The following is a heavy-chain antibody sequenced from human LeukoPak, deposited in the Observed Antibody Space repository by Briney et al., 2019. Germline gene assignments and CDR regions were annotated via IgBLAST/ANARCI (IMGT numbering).Heavy chain of an antibody. Sequence: PSETLSLTCAVSGYSISSGYYWGWIRQPPGRGLEWIGSLYHSGSTYYNPSLKSRVTISVETSKNQFSLKLSSVTAADTAVYFCARGGLKWELLPLRARKSYYFDYWGQGTLVTVSS. D-gene: IGHD1-26*01. CDR3: ARGGLKWELLPLRARKSYYFDY. CDR2: LYHSGST. V-gene: IGHV4-38-2*01. CDR1: GYSISSGYY. J-gene: IGHJ4*02.